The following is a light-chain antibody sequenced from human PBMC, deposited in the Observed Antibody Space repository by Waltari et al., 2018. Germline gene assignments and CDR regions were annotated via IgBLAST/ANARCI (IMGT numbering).Light chain of an antibody. CDR2: WAS. V-gene: IGKV4-1*01. J-gene: IGKJ2*01. CDR1: QSVLYSSNNKTY. CDR3: QQYYSTPPT. Sequence: IVMTQSPASLAVSLGERATINCKSSQSVLYSSNNKTYLAWYQQKPGLPPKLLIYWASTRASGVPDRFSGSGSGTDFTLTISSLQAEDVAVYYCQQYYSTPPTFGQGTKLEIK.